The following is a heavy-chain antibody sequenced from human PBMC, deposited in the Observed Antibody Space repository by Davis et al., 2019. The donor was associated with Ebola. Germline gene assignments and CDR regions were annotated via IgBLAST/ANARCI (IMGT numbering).Heavy chain of an antibody. D-gene: IGHD3-16*01. J-gene: IGHJ6*03. V-gene: IGHV4-59*12. Sequence: PSETLSLTCTVSGGSISSYYWSWIRQPPGKGLEWIGYIYYSGSTNYNPSLKSRVTISVDTSKNQFPLKLSSVTAADTAVYYCARGVRERVKIMGYYYYYYMDVWGKGTTVTVSS. CDR2: IYYSGST. CDR3: ARGVRERVKIMGYYYYYYMDV. CDR1: GGSISSYY.